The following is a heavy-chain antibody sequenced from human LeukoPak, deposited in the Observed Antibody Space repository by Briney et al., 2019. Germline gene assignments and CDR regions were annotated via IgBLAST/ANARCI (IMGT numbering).Heavy chain of an antibody. J-gene: IGHJ4*02. CDR3: ATALRFLEWNR. V-gene: IGHV3-23*01. CDR1: GFTFSSYW. D-gene: IGHD3-3*01. Sequence: GGSLRLSCAASGFTFSSYWMSWVRQAPGKGLDWVSAISGSGGSTYYADSVKGRFTSSRDNSKNTLYLQMNSLRPEDTAVYYCATALRFLEWNRGGQGTLVTVSS. CDR2: ISGSGGST.